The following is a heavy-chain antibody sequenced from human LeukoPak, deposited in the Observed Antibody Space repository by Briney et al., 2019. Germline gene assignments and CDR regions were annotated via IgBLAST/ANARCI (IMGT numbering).Heavy chain of an antibody. V-gene: IGHV3-33*06. J-gene: IGHJ4*02. CDR3: AKGSSGARPYFFDY. CDR2: IWYDGSNK. CDR1: GFTFSSYG. Sequence: GRSLRLSCAASGFTFSSYGMHWVRQAPGKGLEWVAVIWYDGSNKYYADSVKGRFTISRDNSKNTLYVQMNSLRAEDTAVYYCAKGSSGARPYFFDYWGQGTLIKVSS.